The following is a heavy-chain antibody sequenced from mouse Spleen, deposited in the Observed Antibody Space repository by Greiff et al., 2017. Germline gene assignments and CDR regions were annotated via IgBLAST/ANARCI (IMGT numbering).Heavy chain of an antibody. D-gene: IGHD1-1*01. V-gene: IGHV1-42*01. CDR1: GYSFTGYY. CDR2: INPSTGGT. J-gene: IGHJ4*01. Sequence: DVQLQESGPELVKPGASVKISCKASGYSFTGYYMNWVKQSPEKSLEWIGEINPSTGGTTYNQKFKAKATLTVDKSSSTAYMQLKSLTSEDSAVYYCARPYYGSSHYYAMDYWGQGTSVTVSS. CDR3: ARPYYGSSHYYAMDY.